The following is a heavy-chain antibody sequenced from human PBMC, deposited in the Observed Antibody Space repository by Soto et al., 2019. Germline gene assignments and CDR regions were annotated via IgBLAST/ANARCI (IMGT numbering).Heavy chain of an antibody. CDR3: AKEQLAMTVVVADYFDS. J-gene: IGHJ4*02. CDR2: ISYDGGSK. V-gene: IGHV3-30*04. Sequence: QVQLVESGGGVVQPGKSLRLSCAASGFTFSTYAIHWVRQAPGKGLEGVALISYDGGSKYYGDSVKGRFIISRDNSHNTVSLQMNSLRADDTAVYFCAKEQLAMTVVVADYFDSWGQGTLVTVSS. CDR1: GFTFSTYA. D-gene: IGHD3-22*01.